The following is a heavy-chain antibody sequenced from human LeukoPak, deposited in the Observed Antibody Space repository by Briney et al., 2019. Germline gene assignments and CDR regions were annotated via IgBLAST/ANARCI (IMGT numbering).Heavy chain of an antibody. J-gene: IGHJ1*01. CDR2: ISYSAST. CDR3: GRGWWYPEAFQL. V-gene: IGHV4-59*01. Sequence: PLETLSLTCTASDNSISSYYCNWIRKPPGKVLEWIVYISYSASTNYNPSLKSRVTISVDTSMNQFSLKLSSVTAADTAVYYCGRGWWYPEAFQLWGQGALVTVSS. D-gene: IGHD2-15*01. CDR1: DNSISSYY.